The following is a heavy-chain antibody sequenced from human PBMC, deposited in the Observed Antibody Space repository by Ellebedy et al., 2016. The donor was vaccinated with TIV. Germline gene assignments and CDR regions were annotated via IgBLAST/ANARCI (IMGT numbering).Heavy chain of an antibody. CDR3: ARDGDYYDSSGLGGMDV. J-gene: IGHJ6*02. D-gene: IGHD3-22*01. Sequence: SETLSLXCTVSGGSISSYYWSWIRQPPGKGLEWIGYIYYSGSTNYNPSLKSRVTISVDTSKNQFSLKLSSVTAADTAVYYCARDGDYYDSSGLGGMDVWGQGTTVTVSS. V-gene: IGHV4-59*01. CDR2: IYYSGST. CDR1: GGSISSYY.